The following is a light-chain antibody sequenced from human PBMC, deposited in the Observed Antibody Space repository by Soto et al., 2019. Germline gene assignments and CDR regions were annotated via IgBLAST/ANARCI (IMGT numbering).Light chain of an antibody. Sequence: QSVLTQPASVSGSPGQSITISCTGTSSDVGGYDYVSWYQQHPGKAPKLMIYEVSNRPSGVSSRLSGSKSGNTASLTISGSQAEDEADYYCSSYTSSSTYVFGTGTRVTVL. CDR3: SSYTSSSTYV. CDR2: EVS. V-gene: IGLV2-14*01. J-gene: IGLJ1*01. CDR1: SSDVGGYDY.